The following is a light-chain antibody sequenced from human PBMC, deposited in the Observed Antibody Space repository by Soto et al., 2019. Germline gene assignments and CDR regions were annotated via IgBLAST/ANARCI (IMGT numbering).Light chain of an antibody. CDR3: QQYISSPWA. J-gene: IGKJ1*01. CDR2: GAS. Sequence: EMVLAQSPGTLSLSPGERATPSCRASQSVTNSFLAWYQQKPGQAPRLLIYGASRRATGIPDRFTGSGSGPDFTLTISILEPEDFAVYYFQQYISSPWAFGQGTKVVI. CDR1: QSVTNSF. V-gene: IGKV3-20*01.